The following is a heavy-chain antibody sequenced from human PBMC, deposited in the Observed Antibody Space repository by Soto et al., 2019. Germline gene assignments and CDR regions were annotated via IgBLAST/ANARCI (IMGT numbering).Heavy chain of an antibody. V-gene: IGHV3-23*01. Sequence: EVQLLESGGGLVQPGGSLRLSCAASGFTFSSYAMSWVRQAPGKGLEWVSAISGSDGSTYYADSVKGRFTISRDNSMNTLYLQMNSLRAEDTAVYYCAKVWVEAQKYDSSDYYAPFEYWGQGTLVTVSS. CDR1: GFTFSSYA. D-gene: IGHD3-22*01. J-gene: IGHJ4*02. CDR2: ISGSDGST. CDR3: AKVWVEAQKYDSSDYYAPFEY.